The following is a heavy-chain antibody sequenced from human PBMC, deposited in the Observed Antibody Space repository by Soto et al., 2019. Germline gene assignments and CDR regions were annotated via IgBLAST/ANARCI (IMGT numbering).Heavy chain of an antibody. CDR3: AKVATINSVRTSAFDI. Sequence: EVQLLESGGGLRQPGGSLRLSCAASGFTFSRYAMSWVRQAPGKGLEWVSAISGSDFGTYYADSVKGRFTISRDNSKNTLYLQMNSLRAEDTAVYYCAKVATINSVRTSAFDIWGQGTMVTVSS. V-gene: IGHV3-23*01. J-gene: IGHJ3*02. CDR2: ISGSDFGT. D-gene: IGHD3-10*01. CDR1: GFTFSRYA.